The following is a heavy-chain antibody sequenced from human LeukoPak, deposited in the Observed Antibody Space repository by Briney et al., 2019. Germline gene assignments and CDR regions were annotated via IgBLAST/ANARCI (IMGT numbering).Heavy chain of an antibody. V-gene: IGHV4-31*03. CDR3: ARSVEMATIKVFDY. D-gene: IGHD5-24*01. CDR2: IYYSGST. J-gene: IGHJ4*02. CDR1: GGSISSGGYY. Sequence: SPTLSLTCTVSGGSISSGGYYWSWIRQHPGKGLEWIGYIYYSGSTYYNPSLKSRVTISVDTSKNQFSLKLSSVTAADTAVYYCARSVEMATIKVFDYWGQGTLVTVSS.